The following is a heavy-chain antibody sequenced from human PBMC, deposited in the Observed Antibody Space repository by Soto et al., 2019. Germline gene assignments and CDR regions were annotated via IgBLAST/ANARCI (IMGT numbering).Heavy chain of an antibody. V-gene: IGHV3-53*01. CDR3: ATRPLLPGAP. Sequence: EVQLVESGGGLIQPGGSLRLSCAASGFTFSSNDMNWVRPAPGKGLEWVSLIYSGGSTYYADSVKGRFTISRDNSKNTLYLQMSILSAEDTAVYYCATRPLLPGAPWGQGTMVTVPS. CDR2: IYSGGST. D-gene: IGHD3-22*01. CDR1: GFTFSSND. J-gene: IGHJ3*01.